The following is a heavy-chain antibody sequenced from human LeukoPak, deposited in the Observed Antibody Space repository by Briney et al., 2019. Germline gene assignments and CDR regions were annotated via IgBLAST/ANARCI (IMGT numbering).Heavy chain of an antibody. Sequence: SVKVSCKASGGTFSSYAISWVRQAPGQGLEWMGGIIPIFGTANYAQKLQGRVTITADRSTSTAYMELSSLRSEDTAVYYCARIVVAHLFDPWGQGTLATVSS. CDR3: ARIVVAHLFDP. CDR1: GGTFSSYA. CDR2: IIPIFGTA. J-gene: IGHJ5*02. V-gene: IGHV1-69*06. D-gene: IGHD2-2*01.